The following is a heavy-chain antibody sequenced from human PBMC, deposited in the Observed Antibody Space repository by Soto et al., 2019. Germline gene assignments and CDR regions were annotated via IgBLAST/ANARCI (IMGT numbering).Heavy chain of an antibody. CDR3: ARAYSSRANREFDY. D-gene: IGHD6-13*01. CDR2: IYYSGST. Sequence: SETLSLTCTVSGGSISSGGYYWSWIRQHPGKGLEWIGYIYYSGSTYYNPSLKSRVTISVDTSKNQFSLKLSSVTAADTAVYYCARAYSSRANREFDYWGQGTLVTVSS. CDR1: GGSISSGGYY. J-gene: IGHJ4*02. V-gene: IGHV4-31*03.